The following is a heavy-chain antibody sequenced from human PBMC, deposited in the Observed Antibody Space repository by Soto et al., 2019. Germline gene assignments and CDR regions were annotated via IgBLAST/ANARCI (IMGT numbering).Heavy chain of an antibody. V-gene: IGHV5-51*01. Sequence: KVSCKASGGAFGSYAINWVRQMPGKGLEWMGIIYPGDSDTRYSPSFQGQATISADKSISTAYLQWSSLKASDTAMYYCARSGGWNDVYYFDYWGQGTLVTVSS. J-gene: IGHJ4*02. CDR3: ARSGGWNDVYYFDY. CDR1: GGAFGSYA. CDR2: IYPGDSDT. D-gene: IGHD1-1*01.